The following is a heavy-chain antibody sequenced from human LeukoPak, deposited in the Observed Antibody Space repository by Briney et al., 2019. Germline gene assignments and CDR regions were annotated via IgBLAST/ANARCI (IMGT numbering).Heavy chain of an antibody. CDR2: INSDGSNT. CDR1: GFTFSSYA. D-gene: IGHD3-3*01. V-gene: IGHV3-74*01. J-gene: IGHJ4*02. Sequence: GGSLRLSCAASGFTFSSYAMSWVRQAPGKGLVWVSRINSDGSNTNYADSVKGRFTISRDNAKNTLFLQMNSLRAEDTAVYYCARVTAWSGYYFLDYWGQGTLVAVSS. CDR3: ARVTAWSGYYFLDY.